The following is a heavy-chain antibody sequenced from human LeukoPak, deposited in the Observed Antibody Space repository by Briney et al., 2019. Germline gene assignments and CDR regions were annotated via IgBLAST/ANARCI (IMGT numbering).Heavy chain of an antibody. CDR1: GYTLTELS. J-gene: IGHJ4*02. D-gene: IGHD1-26*01. Sequence: ASVKVSCKVSGYTLTELSMHWVRQAPGKGLEWMGGFDPEDGETIYAQKFQGRVTMTEDTSTDTAYMELSSLRSEDTAVYYCARALGEGWELLWGGDYWGQGTLVTVSS. V-gene: IGHV1-24*01. CDR3: ARALGEGWELLWGGDY. CDR2: FDPEDGET.